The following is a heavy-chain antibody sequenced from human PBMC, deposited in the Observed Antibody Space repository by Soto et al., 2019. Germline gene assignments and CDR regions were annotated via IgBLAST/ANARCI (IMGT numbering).Heavy chain of an antibody. CDR1: GGSISSSSYY. CDR3: ARTDYIWGSYRDDY. V-gene: IGHV4-39*01. CDR2: IYYSGST. J-gene: IGHJ4*02. D-gene: IGHD3-16*02. Sequence: PSETLSLTCTVSGGSISSSSYYWGWIRQPPGKGLEWIGSIYYSGSTYYNPSLKSRVTISVDTSKNQFSLKLSSVTAAKTDVYNCARTDYIWGSYRDDYWGQGTLVTVSS.